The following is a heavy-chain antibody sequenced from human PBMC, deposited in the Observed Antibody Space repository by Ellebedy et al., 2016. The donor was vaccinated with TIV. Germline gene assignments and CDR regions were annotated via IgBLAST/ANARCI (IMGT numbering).Heavy chain of an antibody. CDR3: AKFSVPGTAEHFQH. D-gene: IGHD3-10*01. J-gene: IGHJ1*01. V-gene: IGHV3-48*01. CDR2: ITGSSSNI. CDR1: GFSFGIYS. Sequence: PGGSLRLSCAASGFSFGIYSMFWVRQAPGKGLEWVSYITGSSSNIYNADSVKGRFTIFRDNAKYSLYLQMNSLRAEDTAVYYCAKFSVPGTAEHFQHWGQGTLVTVSS.